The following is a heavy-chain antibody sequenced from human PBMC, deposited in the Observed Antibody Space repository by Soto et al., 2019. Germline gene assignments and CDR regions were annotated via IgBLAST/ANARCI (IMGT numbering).Heavy chain of an antibody. Sequence: ASVKVSCKASGYTFTSYGISWVRQAPGQGLEWMGWISAYNGNTNYAQKLQGRVTMTTDTSTSTAYMELRSLRSDDTAVYYCARARCSSTSCFIPAPRDPFDIWGQGTVVTV. D-gene: IGHD2-2*01. CDR2: ISAYNGNT. CDR3: ARARCSSTSCFIPAPRDPFDI. CDR1: GYTFTSYG. J-gene: IGHJ3*02. V-gene: IGHV1-18*01.